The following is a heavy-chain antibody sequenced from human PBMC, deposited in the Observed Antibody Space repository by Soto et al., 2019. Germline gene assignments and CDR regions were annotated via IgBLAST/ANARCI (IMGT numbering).Heavy chain of an antibody. D-gene: IGHD5-12*01. J-gene: IGHJ4*02. CDR1: GGTFSSYT. CDR3: ATRRRDGYNDY. CDR2: IIPILGIA. Sequence: QVQLVQSGAEVKKPGSSVKVSCKASGGTFSSYTISWVRQAPGQGLEWMGRIIPILGIANYAQKFQGRVTINADKSTSTAYMELSSLRSEDTAVYYCATRRRDGYNDYWGQGTLVTVSS. V-gene: IGHV1-69*02.